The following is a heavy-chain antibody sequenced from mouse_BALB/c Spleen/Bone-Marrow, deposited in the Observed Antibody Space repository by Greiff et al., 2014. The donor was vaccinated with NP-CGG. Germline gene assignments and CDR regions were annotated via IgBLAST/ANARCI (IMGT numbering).Heavy chain of an antibody. J-gene: IGHJ4*01. CDR1: GFTFSSYG. Sequence: VQLQQSGGDLVKPGGSLKLSCAASGFTFSSYGMSWGRQTPDKRLEWVATISSGGSNTYYPDSVKGRFTISRDNAKNTLCLQMSSLKSEDTAMYYCARHQRYYAMDYWGQGTSVTVSS. CDR3: ARHQRYYAMDY. V-gene: IGHV5-6*01. CDR2: ISSGGSNT.